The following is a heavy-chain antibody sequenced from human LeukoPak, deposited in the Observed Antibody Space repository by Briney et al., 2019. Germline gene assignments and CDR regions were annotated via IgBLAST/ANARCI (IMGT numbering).Heavy chain of an antibody. CDR3: ARDDEYDFYGMDV. CDR1: GFTFSSYS. V-gene: IGHV3-21*01. CDR2: ISSSSCYI. Sequence: GGSLRLSCAASGFTFSSYSMNWVRQAPGKGLEWVSSISSSSCYIYYADSVKGRFTISRDNAKNSLYLQMNSLRAEDTAVYYCARDDEYDFYGMDVWGQGTTVTVSS. J-gene: IGHJ6*02.